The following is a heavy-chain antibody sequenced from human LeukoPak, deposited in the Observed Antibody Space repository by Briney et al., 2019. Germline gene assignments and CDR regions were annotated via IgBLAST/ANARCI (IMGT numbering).Heavy chain of an antibody. CDR1: GRSISSYY. Sequence: PSETLSLTCTVSGRSISSYYWNWIRQPPGKGLEWIGFIYYNGSTNYNPSLKSRVTISVDTSKNQFSLKLSSVTAADTAVYYCARVETPVTTTPPFDHWGQGTLVTVSS. CDR3: ARVETPVTTTPPFDH. D-gene: IGHD4-17*01. J-gene: IGHJ4*02. CDR2: IYYNGST. V-gene: IGHV4-59*01.